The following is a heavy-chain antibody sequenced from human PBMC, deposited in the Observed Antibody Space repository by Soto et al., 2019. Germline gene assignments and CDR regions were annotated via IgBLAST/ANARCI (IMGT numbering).Heavy chain of an antibody. Sequence: LRLSCAASGLTFSDYYMSWIRQAPGKGLEWVSYITSSGSDTKYADPVQGRFTISRDNAKNSLYLQMNSLRAEDTAVYYCARDSGPRGYDAFDIWGQGTMVTVSS. CDR2: ITSSGSDT. CDR1: GLTFSDYY. J-gene: IGHJ3*02. D-gene: IGHD2-8*02. CDR3: ARDSGPRGYDAFDI. V-gene: IGHV3-11*06.